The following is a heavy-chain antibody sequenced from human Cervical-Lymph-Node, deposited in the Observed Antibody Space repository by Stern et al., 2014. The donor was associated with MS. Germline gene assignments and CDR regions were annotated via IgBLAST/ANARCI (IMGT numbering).Heavy chain of an antibody. CDR1: GDSLSSSTFY. D-gene: IGHD5-18*01. CDR3: ARHQLGYGYAYLRY. V-gene: IGHV4-39*01. Sequence: QVQLEESGPGLVKPSDTLSLTCSVSGDSLSSSTFYWGWIRQPPGKGPEWIGSVHYSGNTYYHPSLKSRVNISVDTSKNQFSPRLPSLTAADTAVYYCARHQLGYGYAYLRYWGQGTLVTVSS. J-gene: IGHJ4*02. CDR2: VHYSGNT.